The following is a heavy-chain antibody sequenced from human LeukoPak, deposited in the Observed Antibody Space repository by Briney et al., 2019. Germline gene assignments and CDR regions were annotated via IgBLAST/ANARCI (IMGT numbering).Heavy chain of an antibody. CDR3: ATGANYYGSGSFDY. J-gene: IGHJ4*02. CDR2: IDPSDSYT. D-gene: IGHD3-10*01. Sequence: GEPLKISCQCSGYIFTSYWISWVRELPGKGLEWMGRIDPSDSYTNYSPSFQGHVTISADKSISTAYLQWSSLKASDTAMYYCATGANYYGSGSFDYWGQGTLVTVSS. V-gene: IGHV5-10-1*01. CDR1: GYIFTSYW.